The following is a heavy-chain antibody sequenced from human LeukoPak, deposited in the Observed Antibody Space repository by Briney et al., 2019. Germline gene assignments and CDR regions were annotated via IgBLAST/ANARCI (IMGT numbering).Heavy chain of an antibody. J-gene: IGHJ4*02. CDR3: ARDRGSSWGNVDY. V-gene: IGHV3-33*01. D-gene: IGHD6-13*01. CDR2: IWYDASNK. Sequence: TGRSLTLSCAASGFTFSSFGMHWVRQAPGKGLEWVAVIWYDASNKYYADSVKGRFTISRDNAKNSLYLQMNSLRAEDTAVYYCARDRGSSWGNVDYWGQGTLVTVSS. CDR1: GFTFSSFG.